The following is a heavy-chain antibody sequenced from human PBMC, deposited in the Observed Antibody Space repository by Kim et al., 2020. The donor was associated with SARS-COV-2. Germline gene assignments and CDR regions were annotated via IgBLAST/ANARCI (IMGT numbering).Heavy chain of an antibody. CDR1: GYSFTSYW. Sequence: GESLKISCKGSGYSFTSYWIGWVRQMPGKGLEWMGIIYPGDSDTRYSPSFQGQVTISADKSISTAYLQWSSLKASDTAMYYCARQRGYCSGGSCYSGWFDPWGQGTLVTVSS. D-gene: IGHD2-15*01. V-gene: IGHV5-51*01. CDR2: IYPGDSDT. CDR3: ARQRGYCSGGSCYSGWFDP. J-gene: IGHJ5*02.